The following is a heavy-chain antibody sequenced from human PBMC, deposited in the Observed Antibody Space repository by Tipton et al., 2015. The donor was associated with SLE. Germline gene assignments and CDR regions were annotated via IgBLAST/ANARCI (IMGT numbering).Heavy chain of an antibody. CDR3: ARDLNGYNRGWYYYMDV. V-gene: IGHV4-39*07. J-gene: IGHJ6*03. D-gene: IGHD5-24*01. Sequence: TLSLTCSVSGYSIRSSTAYYWGWIRQPPGKGLELIGTIYYTGPTYFTPSLRSRLTISVDTSKNQFSLKVTSVTAADTAIYYCARDLNGYNRGWYYYMDVWGKGTTVTVSS. CDR2: IYYTGPT. CDR1: GYSIRSSTAYY.